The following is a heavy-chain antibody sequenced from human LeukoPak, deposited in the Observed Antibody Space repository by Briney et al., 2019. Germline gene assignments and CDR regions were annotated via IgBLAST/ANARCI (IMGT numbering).Heavy chain of an antibody. CDR1: GGSISSGSYY. Sequence: SQTLSLTCTVSGGSISSGSYYWSWIRQLAGKGLEWIGRIYTSGSTNYNPSLKSRVTISVDTSKNQFSLKLSSVTAADTAVYYCARVTRYCSSTSCYDAFDIWGQGTMVTVSS. CDR2: IYTSGST. J-gene: IGHJ3*02. D-gene: IGHD2-2*01. CDR3: ARVTRYCSSTSCYDAFDI. V-gene: IGHV4-61*02.